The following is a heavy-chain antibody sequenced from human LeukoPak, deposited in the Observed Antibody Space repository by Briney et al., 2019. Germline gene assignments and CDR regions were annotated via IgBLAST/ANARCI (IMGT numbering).Heavy chain of an antibody. D-gene: IGHD6-19*01. J-gene: IGHJ4*02. CDR1: GFTFSSYA. V-gene: IGHV3-66*01. CDR2: IYSGGST. Sequence: GGSMRLSCAASGFTFSSYAMSWVRQAPGKGLEWVSVIYSGGSTYYTDSVKGRFTISRDTPKNTLYLQMNSLRVEDTAVYYCASWPVGWYGEDSWGQGTLVTVSS. CDR3: ASWPVGWYGEDS.